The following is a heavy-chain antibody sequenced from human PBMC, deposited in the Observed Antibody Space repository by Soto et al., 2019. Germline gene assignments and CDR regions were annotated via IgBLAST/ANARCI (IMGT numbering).Heavy chain of an antibody. V-gene: IGHV4-39*01. CDR3: ARPSPDYGGYPFDY. D-gene: IGHD4-17*01. J-gene: IGHJ4*02. CDR2: IYYSGST. CDR1: GGSISSSSYY. Sequence: QLQLQESGPGLVKPSETLSLTCTVSGGSISSSSYYWGWIRQPPGKGLEWIGSIYYSGSTYYNPYVKSRVTLSVDTSKNQFSLKLSSVTAADPAVYYCARPSPDYGGYPFDYWGQGTLVTVSS.